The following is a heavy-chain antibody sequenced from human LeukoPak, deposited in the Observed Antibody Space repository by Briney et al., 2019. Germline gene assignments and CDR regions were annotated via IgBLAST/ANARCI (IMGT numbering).Heavy chain of an antibody. Sequence: GGSLRLSCAASGFTFSSYGMHWVRQAPGKGLEWVAVISYDGSNKYYADSVKGRSTISRDNSKNTVYLQVNSLRAEDTAVFYCAKDRAWLQFWSWGQGTLVTVSS. CDR3: AKDRAWLQFWS. CDR2: ISYDGSNK. V-gene: IGHV3-30*18. D-gene: IGHD5-18*01. J-gene: IGHJ4*02. CDR1: GFTFSSYG.